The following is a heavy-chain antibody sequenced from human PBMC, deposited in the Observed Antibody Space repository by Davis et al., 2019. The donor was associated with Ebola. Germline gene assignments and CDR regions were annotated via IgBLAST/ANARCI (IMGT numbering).Heavy chain of an antibody. CDR2: ISGSGGST. CDR1: GFTFSSYA. CDR3: AKAPGYSYGKWFDP. Sequence: GESLKISCAASGFTFSSYAMSWVRQAPGKGLEWVSGISGSGGSTNYADSVKGRFTISRDNSKNTLYLQMNSLRAEDTAVYYCAKAPGYSYGKWFDPWGQGTLVAVSS. V-gene: IGHV3-23*01. D-gene: IGHD5-18*01. J-gene: IGHJ5*02.